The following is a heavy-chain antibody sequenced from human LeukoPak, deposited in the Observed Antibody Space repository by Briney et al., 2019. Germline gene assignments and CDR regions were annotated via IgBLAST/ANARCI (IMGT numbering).Heavy chain of an antibody. D-gene: IGHD2-2*01. J-gene: IGHJ4*02. CDR3: ARAQPCFDY. CDR2: INPSGGST. V-gene: IGHV1-46*01. CDR1: GYTFTSYV. Sequence: GASVKVSCKASGYTFTSYVMHWVRQAPGQGLEWMGIINPSGGSTIYAQKFQGRVTMTRDTSTSTVYMELSSLRSEDTAVFYCARAQPCFDYWGQGTLVTVSS.